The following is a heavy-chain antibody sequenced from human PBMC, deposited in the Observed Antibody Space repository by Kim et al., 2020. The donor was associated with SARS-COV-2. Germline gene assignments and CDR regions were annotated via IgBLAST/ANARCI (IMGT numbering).Heavy chain of an antibody. D-gene: IGHD5-18*01. CDR2: ISGDGGST. CDR3: AKDIGMDTAMVTGGMDV. CDR1: GFTFDDYA. J-gene: IGHJ6*02. Sequence: GGSLRLSCAASGFTFDDYAMHWVRQAPGKGLEWVSLISGDGGSTYYADSVKGRFTISRDNSKNSLYLQMNSLRTEDTALYYCAKDIGMDTAMVTGGMDVWGQGTTVNVSS. V-gene: IGHV3-43*02.